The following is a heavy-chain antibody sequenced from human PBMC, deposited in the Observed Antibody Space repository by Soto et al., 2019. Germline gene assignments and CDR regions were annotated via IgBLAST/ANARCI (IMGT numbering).Heavy chain of an antibody. CDR1: GYTFTGYY. J-gene: IGHJ6*02. CDR3: ARVGPLSAAAGTPYYYYGMDV. D-gene: IGHD6-13*01. Sequence: ASVKVSCKASGYTFTGYYMHWVRQVPGQGLEWMGWINPNSGGTNYAQKFQGWVTMTRDTSISTAYMELSRLRSDDTAVYYCARVGPLSAAAGTPYYYYGMDVWGQGTTVTVSS. V-gene: IGHV1-2*04. CDR2: INPNSGGT.